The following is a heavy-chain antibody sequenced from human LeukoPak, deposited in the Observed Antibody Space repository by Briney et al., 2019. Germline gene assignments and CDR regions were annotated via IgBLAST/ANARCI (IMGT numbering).Heavy chain of an antibody. CDR2: IYYSGSN. D-gene: IGHD3-22*01. Sequence: PSETLSLTCTVSGGSISSYYWSWIRQPPGKGLEWIGYIYYSGSNNYNPSLKSRVTISVDTSKNQFSLKVTSVTAADTAVYYCARASSGYYWDFDYWGQGALVTVSS. CDR3: ARASSGYYWDFDY. CDR1: GGSISSYY. V-gene: IGHV4-59*08. J-gene: IGHJ4*02.